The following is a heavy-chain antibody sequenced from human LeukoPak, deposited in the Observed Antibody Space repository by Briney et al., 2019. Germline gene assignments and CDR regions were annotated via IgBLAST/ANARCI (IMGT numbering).Heavy chain of an antibody. Sequence: GGSLRLSCAASGFAFSSYAMSWVRQTPGKGLDWVSSISSSGNTYYADSVKGRFTISRDNSKNMLYLQMNSLRAEDTAVYYCVKGRISEDGLDFWGQGTLVTVSS. CDR1: GFAFSSYA. J-gene: IGHJ4*02. D-gene: IGHD6-13*01. CDR2: ISSSGNT. CDR3: VKGRISEDGLDF. V-gene: IGHV3-23*01.